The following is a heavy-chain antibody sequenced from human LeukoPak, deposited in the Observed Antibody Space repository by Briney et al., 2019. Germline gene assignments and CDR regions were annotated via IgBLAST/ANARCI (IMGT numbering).Heavy chain of an antibody. CDR2: IYYSGST. V-gene: IGHV4-39*07. J-gene: IGHJ4*02. Sequence: KPSETLSLTCAVSGGSISSNSYFWGWIRQPPGKGLEWIGSIYYSGSTYYNPSLKSRVTISVDTSKNQFSLKLNSVTAADTAVYYCARVSGYDWESFYDYWGQGTLVTVSS. D-gene: IGHD5-12*01. CDR3: ARVSGYDWESFYDY. CDR1: GGSISSNSYF.